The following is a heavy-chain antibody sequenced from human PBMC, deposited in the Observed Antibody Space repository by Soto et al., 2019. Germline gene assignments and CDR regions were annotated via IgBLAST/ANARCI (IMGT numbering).Heavy chain of an antibody. V-gene: IGHV1-69*04. J-gene: IGHJ4*02. CDR2: TIPALGIT. D-gene: IGHD2-21*02. CDR1: GGTFTSSLT. CDR3: ATAVTVRLVES. Sequence: QVQLVQSGAELKKPGSSVKVSCKASGGTFTSSLTFIWMRQAPGAGLQWVGRTIPALGITKSAQNLEGRVTITADQPADQYTTTVFMTLSRLPSEDTAVYYCATAVTVRLVESWGQGTQVTVSS.